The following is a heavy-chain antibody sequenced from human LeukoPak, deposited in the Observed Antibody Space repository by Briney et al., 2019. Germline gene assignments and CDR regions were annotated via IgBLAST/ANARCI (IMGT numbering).Heavy chain of an antibody. CDR1: GGSFSGYY. V-gene: IGHV4-34*01. CDR3: ARAGAQQQVIDY. CDR2: INHSGST. D-gene: IGHD6-13*01. J-gene: IGHJ4*02. Sequence: PSETLSLTCAVYGGSFSGYYWSWIRQPPGKGLEWIGEINHSGSTNYNPSLKSRVTISVDTSKNQFSLKLSSVTAADTAVYYCARAGAQQQVIDYWGQGTLVTVSS.